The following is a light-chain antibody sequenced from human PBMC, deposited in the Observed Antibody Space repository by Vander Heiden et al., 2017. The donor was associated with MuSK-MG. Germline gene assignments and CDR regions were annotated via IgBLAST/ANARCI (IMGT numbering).Light chain of an antibody. CDR3: QQLSNWPPIT. CDR1: QSVSSY. J-gene: IGKJ5*01. V-gene: IGKV3-11*01. Sequence: EIVLTHSPATLSLSPGERATLSCRASQSVSSYLAWYQQKPGQAPRLLLYDASNRATGIPARFRGRGYGKDFTLTISSREPEDFAVYYCQQLSNWPPITFGQGTRMEIK. CDR2: DAS.